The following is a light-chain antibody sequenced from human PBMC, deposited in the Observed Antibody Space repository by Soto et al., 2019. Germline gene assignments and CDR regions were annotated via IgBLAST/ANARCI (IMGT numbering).Light chain of an antibody. V-gene: IGKV1-39*01. J-gene: IGKJ5*01. CDR2: SAS. CDR3: QQSYTAPSIT. Sequence: DIQMTQSPSSLSASVGDKVTITCRASLGIRDDLSWYQQRPGNAPKRLIYSASSLQSGVPSRFSGSGSGTDFTLSISSLQPEDFATYYCQQSYTAPSITFGQGTRLEIK. CDR1: LGIRDD.